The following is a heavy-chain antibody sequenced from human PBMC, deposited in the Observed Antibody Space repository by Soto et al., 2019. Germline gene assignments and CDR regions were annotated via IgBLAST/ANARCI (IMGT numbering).Heavy chain of an antibody. D-gene: IGHD1-1*01. Sequence: GGSLRLSCAASGFTFSDYWMHWVRQVPGKGLVWVSRISGDVSSTSYADSVKGRFTISRDNAKNTLYVQMNSLRVEDTAVYYCARGIGYSAKDYWGQGTPVTV. CDR1: GFTFSDYW. CDR3: ARGIGYSAKDY. V-gene: IGHV3-74*01. CDR2: ISGDVSST. J-gene: IGHJ4*02.